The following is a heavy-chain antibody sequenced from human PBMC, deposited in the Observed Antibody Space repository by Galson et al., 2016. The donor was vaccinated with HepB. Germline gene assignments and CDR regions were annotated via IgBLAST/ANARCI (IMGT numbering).Heavy chain of an antibody. V-gene: IGHV3-7*03. D-gene: IGHD2-15*01. J-gene: IGHJ4*02. Sequence: SLRLACAASGFTFSRYWMAWDRHAPGKGQEWVADIKLDGSEKYYVDSVRGRFPIARDNAKNSLYLEMNSLRVEDTAVYYCAKDHDRGWSYDYWGQGILVTVSS. CDR2: IKLDGSEK. CDR1: GFTFSRYW. CDR3: AKDHDRGWSYDY.